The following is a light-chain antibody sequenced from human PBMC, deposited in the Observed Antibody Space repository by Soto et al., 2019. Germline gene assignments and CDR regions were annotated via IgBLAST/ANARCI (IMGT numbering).Light chain of an antibody. CDR3: QQYNSYS. V-gene: IGKV1-5*02. J-gene: IGKJ1*01. CDR2: HAS. CDR1: QSISNW. Sequence: IQSPQSPSPLPASVGHRATLICRASQSISNWLAWYQQKPGTAPKVLIYHASNLQSGVPSRFSGSGSGTEFTLTISSLQPDDFATYYCQQYNSYSFGQGTKVDIK.